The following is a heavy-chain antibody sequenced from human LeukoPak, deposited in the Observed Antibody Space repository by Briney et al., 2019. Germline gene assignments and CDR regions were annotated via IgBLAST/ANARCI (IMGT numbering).Heavy chain of an antibody. CDR2: IYYSGST. D-gene: IGHD2-2*01. V-gene: IGHV4-39*01. Sequence: SETLSLTCTVSGGSISSSSYYWGWIRQPPGKGLEWIGSIYYSGSTYYNPSLKSRVTISVDTSKNQFSLKLSSVTAADTAVYYCARPSPSSTSSNQNWFDPWGQGTLVTVSS. CDR3: ARPSPSSTSSNQNWFDP. J-gene: IGHJ5*02. CDR1: GGSISSSSYY.